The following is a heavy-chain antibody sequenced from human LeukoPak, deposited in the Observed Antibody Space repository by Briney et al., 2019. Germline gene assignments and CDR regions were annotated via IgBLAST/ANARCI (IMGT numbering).Heavy chain of an antibody. Sequence: GGSLRLSCAASGFTFSSYAMSWVRQAPGKGLEWVSAISGSGGSTYYADSVKGRFTISRDNAKNSLYLQMNSLRAEDTALYYCAKDLYSSSWYNFDYWGQGTLVTVSS. CDR2: ISGSGGST. J-gene: IGHJ4*02. D-gene: IGHD6-13*01. V-gene: IGHV3-23*01. CDR3: AKDLYSSSWYNFDY. CDR1: GFTFSSYA.